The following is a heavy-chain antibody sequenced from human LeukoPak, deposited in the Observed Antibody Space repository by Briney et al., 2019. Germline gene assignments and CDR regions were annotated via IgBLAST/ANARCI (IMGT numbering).Heavy chain of an antibody. Sequence: ASVKVSCKASGYTFTSYAMHWVRQAPGQRLEWMGWINAGNGNTKYSQKFQGRVTITRDTSASTAYMELSSLRSGDTAVYYCARCIGSGYDFDYWGQGTLVTVSS. CDR1: GYTFTSYA. D-gene: IGHD5-12*01. J-gene: IGHJ4*02. CDR2: INAGNGNT. V-gene: IGHV1-3*01. CDR3: ARCIGSGYDFDY.